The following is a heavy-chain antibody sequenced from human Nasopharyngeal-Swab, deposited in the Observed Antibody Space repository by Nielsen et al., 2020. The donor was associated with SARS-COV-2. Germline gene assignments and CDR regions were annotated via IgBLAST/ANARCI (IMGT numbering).Heavy chain of an antibody. V-gene: IGHV3-30*04. D-gene: IGHD3-16*02. CDR2: ISYDGSNK. CDR3: ARAFMITFGGVIVTPPDY. J-gene: IGHJ4*02. Sequence: GESLKIPCASSGFTFSSYSMHWVRQAPGKGLEWVAVISYDGSNKYSADSVKGRFTISRDNSKNTLYLQMNSLRAEDTAVYYCARAFMITFGGVIVTPPDYWGQGTLVTVSS. CDR1: GFTFSSYS.